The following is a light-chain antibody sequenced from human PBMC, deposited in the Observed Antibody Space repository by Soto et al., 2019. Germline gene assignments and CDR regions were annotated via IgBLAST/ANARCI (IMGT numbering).Light chain of an antibody. J-gene: IGKJ4*02. CDR2: GAS. CDR3: QQYSTSLT. CDR1: QSVGST. Sequence: EIFMTQSPATLSVSPGERVILSCRASQSVGSTLAWYQRKPGQAPRLLIRGASTRATGVPARFSGSGSGTEFTLTNSSLQSEDFAVYYCQQYSTSLTFGGGTTLEIK. V-gene: IGKV3-15*01.